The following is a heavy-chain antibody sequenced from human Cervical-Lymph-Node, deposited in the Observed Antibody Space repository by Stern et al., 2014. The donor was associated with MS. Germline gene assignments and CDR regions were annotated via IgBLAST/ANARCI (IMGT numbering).Heavy chain of an antibody. D-gene: IGHD3-10*01. Sequence: QVTLKESGPTLVKPTQTLTLTCTFSGFSLSTIGVGVGWIRQPPGKALEWLALIYWDDDKRYRPSLKSRLTITKDTSKTQVVLTMTNMDPVDTATYYCAHTLITLDRGVPFDYWGQGTLVTISS. V-gene: IGHV2-5*02. CDR3: AHTLITLDRGVPFDY. CDR1: GFSLSTIGVG. J-gene: IGHJ4*02. CDR2: IYWDDDK.